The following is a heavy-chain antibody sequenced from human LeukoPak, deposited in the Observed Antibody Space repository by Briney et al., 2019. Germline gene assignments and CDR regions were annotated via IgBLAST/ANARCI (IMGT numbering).Heavy chain of an antibody. CDR1: GYTFTSYG. CDR2: ISPYNGNT. CDR3: ARDMYSGSYYSMDHDAFDI. J-gene: IGHJ3*02. Sequence: ASVKVSCKASGYTFTSYGISWVRQAPGQGLEWMGWISPYNGNTNYAQKRQGRVTMTTDTSTSTAYMELRSLRSDDTAVYYCARDMYSGSYYSMDHDAFDIWGQGTMVTVPS. D-gene: IGHD1-26*01. V-gene: IGHV1-18*01.